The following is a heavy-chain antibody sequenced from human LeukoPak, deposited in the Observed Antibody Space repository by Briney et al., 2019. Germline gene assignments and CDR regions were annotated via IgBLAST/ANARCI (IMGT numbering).Heavy chain of an antibody. CDR1: GYIFTSYY. V-gene: IGHV1-46*01. D-gene: IGHD3-10*01. Sequence: GASVKVSCKASGYIFTSYYMYWVRQAPGQGLEWMGIINPSGGSIRYAQKFQGRVTMTRDTSTSTVYMELSSLRSEDTAVYYCARVLLWFGDFSVKAFDIWGQGTMVTVSS. J-gene: IGHJ3*02. CDR2: INPSGGSI. CDR3: ARVLLWFGDFSVKAFDI.